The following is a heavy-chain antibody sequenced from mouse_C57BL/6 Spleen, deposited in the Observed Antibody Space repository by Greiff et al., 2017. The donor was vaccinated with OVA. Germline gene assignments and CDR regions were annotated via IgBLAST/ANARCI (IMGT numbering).Heavy chain of an antibody. D-gene: IGHD4-1*01. CDR2: IYPGDGDT. J-gene: IGHJ3*01. Sequence: VQLQQSGPELVKPGASVKISCKASGYAFSSSWMNWVKQRPGKGLEWIGRIYPGDGDTNYNGKFKGKATLTADKSSSTAYMQLSSLTSEDSAVYFCAREDYWDPAWFAYWGQGTLVTVSA. CDR1: GYAFSSSW. V-gene: IGHV1-82*01. CDR3: AREDYWDPAWFAY.